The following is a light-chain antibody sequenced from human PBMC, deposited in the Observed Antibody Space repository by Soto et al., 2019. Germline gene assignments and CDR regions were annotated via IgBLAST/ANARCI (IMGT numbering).Light chain of an antibody. Sequence: EIVMTQSPATLSVSPGERATLSCRASQSIGANLAWFQQKPGQAPSLLIFGISTRATGVPARFSGSGSGTDFTFTISSLQAEDSAVYYCQQYINPYTFGQGTKLEVK. CDR2: GIS. J-gene: IGKJ2*01. CDR1: QSIGAN. V-gene: IGKV3-15*01. CDR3: QQYINPYT.